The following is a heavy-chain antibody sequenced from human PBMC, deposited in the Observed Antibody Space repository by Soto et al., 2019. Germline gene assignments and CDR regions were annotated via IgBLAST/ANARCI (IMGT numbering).Heavy chain of an antibody. CDR2: ISYDGSNT. D-gene: IGHD5-18*01. CDR3: AKDYIRWIPLWLPEY. CDR1: GFTFSSYG. Sequence: QVQLVESGGGVVQPGRSLRLSCAASGFTFSSYGMHWVRQAPGKGLEWVAVISYDGSNTYYADSVKGRFTISSDNSKNTLYLQMNSLRAEDTAVYYCAKDYIRWIPLWLPEYWGQGTLVTVSS. V-gene: IGHV3-30*18. J-gene: IGHJ4*02.